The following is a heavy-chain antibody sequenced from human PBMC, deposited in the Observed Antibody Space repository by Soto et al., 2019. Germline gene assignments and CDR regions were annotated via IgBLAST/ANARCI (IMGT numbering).Heavy chain of an antibody. Sequence: QVQLQQWGAGLLKPSETLSLSCVVYGGSLNSNYWTWVRQPPGKGLEWIGEINHSGNTNYNASLKSRVTISVDTSKNQFSLNLNSVTAADTAVYYCLRARFDYWSQGTLVTVSS. V-gene: IGHV4-34*01. CDR1: GGSLNSNY. CDR3: LRARFDY. CDR2: INHSGNT. J-gene: IGHJ4*02.